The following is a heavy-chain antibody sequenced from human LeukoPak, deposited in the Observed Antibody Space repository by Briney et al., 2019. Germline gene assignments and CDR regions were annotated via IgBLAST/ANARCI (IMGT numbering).Heavy chain of an antibody. CDR2: ISGSGSST. CDR1: GFTFSTYA. V-gene: IGHV3-23*01. CDR3: ARALGYSYGHFDY. J-gene: IGHJ4*02. Sequence: GGSLRLSCAASGFTFSTYAMSWVRQAPGKGLEWVSTISGSGSSTNYADSVKGRFTISRDNSRNTLYLQMNSLRAGDTAVYYCARALGYSYGHFDYWGQGTLVTVSS. D-gene: IGHD5-18*01.